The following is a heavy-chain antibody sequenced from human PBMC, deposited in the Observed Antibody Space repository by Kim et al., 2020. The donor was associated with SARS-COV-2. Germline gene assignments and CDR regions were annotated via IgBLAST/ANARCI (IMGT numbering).Heavy chain of an antibody. D-gene: IGHD6-19*01. V-gene: IGHV4-39*01. CDR3: ARQLRGGIAVAAGYYFDY. Sequence: SETLSLTCTVSGGSISSSSYYWGWIRQPPGKGLEWIGSIYYSGSTYYNPSLKSRVTISVDTSKNQFSLKLSSVTAADTAVYYCARQLRGGIAVAAGYYFDYWGQGTLVTVSS. J-gene: IGHJ4*02. CDR1: GGSISSSSYY. CDR2: IYYSGST.